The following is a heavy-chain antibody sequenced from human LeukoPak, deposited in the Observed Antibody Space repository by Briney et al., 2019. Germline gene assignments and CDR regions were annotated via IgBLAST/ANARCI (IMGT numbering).Heavy chain of an antibody. CDR3: ARARMRYYYDSSGYYSGY. CDR2: INHSGST. J-gene: IGHJ4*02. D-gene: IGHD3-22*01. CDR1: GGSFSGYY. Sequence: SETLSLTCAVYGGSFSGYYWSWIRQPPGKGLEWIGEINHSGSTNYNPSLKSRVTISVDTSKNQFSLKLSSVTAADTAVYHCARARMRYYYDSSGYYSGYWGQGTLVTVSS. V-gene: IGHV4-34*01.